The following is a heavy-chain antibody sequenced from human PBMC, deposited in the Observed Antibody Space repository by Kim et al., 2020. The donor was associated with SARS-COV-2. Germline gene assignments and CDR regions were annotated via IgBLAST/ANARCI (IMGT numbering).Heavy chain of an antibody. CDR3: ARDGGANAVGD. D-gene: IGHD3-16*01. Sequence: GGSLRLSCAASGFTFSYYAMHWVRQAPGKGLEWMAIISYDGSKIYYADSVKGQFTISRDNSKNTVFLQMNSLRSEDTALYYCARDGGANAVGDWGQGTLVTVSS. J-gene: IGHJ4*02. CDR1: GFTFSYYA. V-gene: IGHV3-30-3*01. CDR2: ISYDGSKI.